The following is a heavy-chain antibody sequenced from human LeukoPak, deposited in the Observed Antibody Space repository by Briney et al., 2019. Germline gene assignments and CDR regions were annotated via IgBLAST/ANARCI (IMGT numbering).Heavy chain of an antibody. J-gene: IGHJ6*03. CDR2: IYYSGST. CDR3: ARVNQWLQLPFDYYYMDV. CDR1: GGSFSSYY. V-gene: IGHV4-59*01. D-gene: IGHD5-24*01. Sequence: SETLSLTCAVYGGSFSSYYWSWIRQPPGKGLEWIGYIYYSGSTNYNPSLKSRVTISVDTSKNQFSLKLSSVTAADTAVYYCARVNQWLQLPFDYYYMDVWGKGTTVTVSS.